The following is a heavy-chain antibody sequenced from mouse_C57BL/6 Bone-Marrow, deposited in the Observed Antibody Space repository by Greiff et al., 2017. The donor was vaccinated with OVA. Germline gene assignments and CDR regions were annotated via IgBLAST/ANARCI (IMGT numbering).Heavy chain of an antibody. CDR1: GFTFSSYA. J-gene: IGHJ1*03. V-gene: IGHV5-4*01. D-gene: IGHD3-3*01. CDR3: ASQGAEDFDD. Sequence: EVQLVESGGGLVKPGGSLKLSCAASGFTFSSYAMSWVRQTPEQSLEWVATISDGGSYTYYPDNFKGRFTISRDNAKNNLYLQLSRLTSEDTAMDYCASQGAEDFDDWGKGTTVTVSS. CDR2: ISDGGSYT.